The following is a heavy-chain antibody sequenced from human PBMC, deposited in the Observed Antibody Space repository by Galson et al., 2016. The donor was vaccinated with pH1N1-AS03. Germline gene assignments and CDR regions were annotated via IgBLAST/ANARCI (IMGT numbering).Heavy chain of an antibody. J-gene: IGHJ6*02. CDR3: ARVSAGLTGYYYAMDV. CDR2: INPSDGNT. CDR1: GYTFTSHY. Sequence: SVKVSCKASGYTFTSHYIHWVRQAPGQGREWMGIINPSDGNTNYAQRFQGRVTMTRDTSTSTVYMELSSLRSDDTAVYYCARVSAGLTGYYYAMDVWGQGTTVTVSS. V-gene: IGHV1-46*01. D-gene: IGHD4/OR15-4a*01.